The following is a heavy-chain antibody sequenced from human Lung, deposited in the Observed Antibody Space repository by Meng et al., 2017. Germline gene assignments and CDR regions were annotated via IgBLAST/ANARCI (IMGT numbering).Heavy chain of an antibody. V-gene: IGHV1-18*01. J-gene: IGHJ4*02. CDR2: LGAHDGDT. CDR3: ARGAPGRSYANY. CDR1: DYTFTGYG. D-gene: IGHD1-26*01. Sequence: QVHPVQFGPEVNKSGALVKASCKASDYTFTGYGVSRVRQAPGQGLEWMAWLGAHDGDTSFGPKFQGRVTVTADRPTATAYMELRSLRFDDTAVYYCARGAPGRSYANYWGPGTLVTVSS.